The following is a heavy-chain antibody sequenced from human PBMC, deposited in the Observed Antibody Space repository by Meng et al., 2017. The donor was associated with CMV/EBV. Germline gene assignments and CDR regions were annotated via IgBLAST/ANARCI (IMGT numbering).Heavy chain of an antibody. CDR1: RYTFTGYY. J-gene: IGHJ5*02. Sequence: QLVQSCADVKKPAASLKVSCKASRYTFTGYYMHWVRQAPGPGLEWMGWINPNSGGTNYAQKFQGRVTMTRDTSISTAYMELSRLRSDDTAVYYCARGPLGEYSNYDAPWGQGTLVTVSS. CDR2: INPNSGGT. CDR3: ARGPLGEYSNYDAP. V-gene: IGHV1-2*02. D-gene: IGHD4-11*01.